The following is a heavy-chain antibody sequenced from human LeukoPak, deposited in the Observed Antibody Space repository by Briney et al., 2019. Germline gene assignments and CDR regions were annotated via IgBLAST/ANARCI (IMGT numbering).Heavy chain of an antibody. D-gene: IGHD3-10*01. Sequence: GTSVKVSCKASGFTFTSSAVQWVRQAPGQGLEWMGWINPNSGGTNYAQKFQGWVTMTRDTSISTAYMELSRLRSDDTAVYYCARDFRFGELLYGMDVWGQGTTVTVSS. CDR2: INPNSGGT. V-gene: IGHV1-2*04. CDR3: ARDFRFGELLYGMDV. CDR1: GFTFTSSA. J-gene: IGHJ6*02.